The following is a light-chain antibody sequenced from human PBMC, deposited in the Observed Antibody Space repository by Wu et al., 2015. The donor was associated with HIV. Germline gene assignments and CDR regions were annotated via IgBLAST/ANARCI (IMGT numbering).Light chain of an antibody. J-gene: IGKJ1*01. Sequence: EIVLTQSPATLSLSPGERATLSCRASQSVNSRIIWYQQKPGQAPRPLIYDASNRVTGIPARFRGSGSGTDFTLTISNLQSDDFAVYYCQHRSNWPPMWTFGPGTTVDIK. CDR1: QSVNSR. CDR3: QHRSNWPPMWT. V-gene: IGKV3-11*01. CDR2: DAS.